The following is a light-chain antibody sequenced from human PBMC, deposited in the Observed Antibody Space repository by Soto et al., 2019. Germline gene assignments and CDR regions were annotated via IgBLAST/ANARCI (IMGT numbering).Light chain of an antibody. CDR3: QQYGGSPPFT. V-gene: IGKV3-20*01. CDR2: AAS. CDR1: QRVGNNY. J-gene: IGKJ3*01. Sequence: EIVLTQSPGTLSLSPGERATLSCRASQRVGNNYLAWYQQRPGQSPRLLIYAASSRVNGIPDRFSGSGSETDFTLTISRLEPEDFAVYYCQQYGGSPPFTFGPGTKVDIK.